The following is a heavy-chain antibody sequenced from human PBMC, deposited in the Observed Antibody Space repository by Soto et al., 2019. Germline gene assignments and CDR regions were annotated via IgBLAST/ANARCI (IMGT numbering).Heavy chain of an antibody. CDR1: GYTFNTYY. Sequence: QVQLMQSGAEVMKPGASVKVSCKASGYTFNTYYIHWVRQAPGQGLEWVGIINPYDGTRTYAQNFQGRVTLPGDTSTTTVYMELGSLRSEDTAVYYCARAPAGAAVRYYFDHWGQGTLVTVSS. J-gene: IGHJ4*02. V-gene: IGHV1-46*02. D-gene: IGHD6-13*01. CDR3: ARAPAGAAVRYYFDH. CDR2: INPYDGTR.